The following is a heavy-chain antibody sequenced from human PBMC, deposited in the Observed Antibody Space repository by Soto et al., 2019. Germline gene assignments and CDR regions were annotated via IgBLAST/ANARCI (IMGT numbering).Heavy chain of an antibody. V-gene: IGHV4-34*01. Sequence: QVRLQQWGAGLLKPSETLPLTCAVYGGSFSDYYWTWVRQPPGKGLERIGEINHSGSANYNPSLKTRVTISVDTSKNQFSLKLNSVTAADTAVYYCAREVPSRYFDLWGRGTPVTVSS. CDR3: AREVPSRYFDL. D-gene: IGHD3-10*01. J-gene: IGHJ2*01. CDR2: INHSGSA. CDR1: GGSFSDYY.